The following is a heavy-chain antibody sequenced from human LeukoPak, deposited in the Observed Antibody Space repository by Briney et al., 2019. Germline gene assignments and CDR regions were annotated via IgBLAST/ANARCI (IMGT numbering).Heavy chain of an antibody. Sequence: GSLRLSCAASGFTFSSYAMHWVRQAPGKGLEWVAVISYDGSNKYYADSVKGRFTISRDNSKNTLYLQMNSLRAEDTAVYYCARDGLSPIQQWLVYFDYWGQGTLVTVSS. D-gene: IGHD6-19*01. CDR3: ARDGLSPIQQWLVYFDY. V-gene: IGHV3-30*04. CDR1: GFTFSSYA. J-gene: IGHJ4*02. CDR2: ISYDGSNK.